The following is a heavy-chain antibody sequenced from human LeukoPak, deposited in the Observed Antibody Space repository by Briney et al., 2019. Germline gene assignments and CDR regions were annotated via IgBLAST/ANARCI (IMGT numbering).Heavy chain of an antibody. CDR3: ARAGGYCSGGSCYRGYSWFDP. CDR1: GFTFSSSG. D-gene: IGHD2-15*01. J-gene: IGHJ5*02. CDR2: ILYNGSNK. Sequence: GGSLRLSCAASGFTFSSSGMHWVRQAPGKGLEWVAVILYNGSNKYYADSVKGRFTISRDNSKNTVYLQMNSLRVEDTALYYFARAGGYCSGGSCYRGYSWFDPWGQGTLVTVSS. V-gene: IGHV3-33*01.